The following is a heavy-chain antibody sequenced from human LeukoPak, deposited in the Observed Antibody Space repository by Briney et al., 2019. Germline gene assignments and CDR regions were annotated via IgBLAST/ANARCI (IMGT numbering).Heavy chain of an antibody. V-gene: IGHV3-33*01. J-gene: IGHJ4*02. CDR1: GFTFSSYG. CDR3: ARAVRSCSATRCISINSFDY. D-gene: IGHD2-15*01. Sequence: PGGSLRLSCAASGFTFSSYGMHWVRQAPGKGLEWVAVIWYDGSNKYYADSVKGRFTASRDSSKNMLYLQMNSLRAEDTAVYYCARAVRSCSATRCISINSFDYWGQGTLVAVSS. CDR2: IWYDGSNK.